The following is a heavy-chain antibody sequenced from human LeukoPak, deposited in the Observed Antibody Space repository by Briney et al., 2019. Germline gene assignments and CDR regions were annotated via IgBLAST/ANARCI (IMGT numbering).Heavy chain of an antibody. CDR2: INPSGGST. CDR1: GYTFTSYY. J-gene: IGHJ5*02. Sequence: ASVKVSCKASGYTFTSYYMHWVRQAPGQGLEWMGIINPSGGSTSYAQKFQGRVTMTRDMSTSTVYMELSSLRSEGTAVYYCARVLYGSGSYYNNWFDPWGQGTLVTVSS. D-gene: IGHD3-10*01. V-gene: IGHV1-46*01. CDR3: ARVLYGSGSYYNNWFDP.